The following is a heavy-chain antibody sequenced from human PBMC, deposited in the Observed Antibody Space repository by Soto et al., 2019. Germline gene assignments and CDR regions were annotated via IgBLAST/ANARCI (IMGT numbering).Heavy chain of an antibody. V-gene: IGHV2-5*02. Sequence: QITLNESGPTQVKPRQTLTLTCTFSGFSLTTSGVGVGWIRQSPGKAPEWLALIYWDDDKRYSPSLKSRLTIPKDTSKNQVVRTMADLDPADTATYYCAHRVLRTVFGLVTTTAIYFDFWGPGTPVAVSS. D-gene: IGHD3-3*01. CDR3: AHRVLRTVFGLVTTTAIYFDF. J-gene: IGHJ4*02. CDR1: GFSLTTSGVG. CDR2: IYWDDDK.